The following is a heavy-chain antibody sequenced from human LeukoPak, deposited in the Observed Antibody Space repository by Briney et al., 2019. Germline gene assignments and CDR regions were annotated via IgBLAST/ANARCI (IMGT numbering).Heavy chain of an antibody. CDR1: GGSFSGYY. CDR3: ARRTSYYYDNGGYTVIDY. Sequence: SETLSLTCAVYGGSFSGYYCSWIRQPPGKRLEGIGEINHSGSTNYTPSLKSRVTISVDTSKNQFSLKLSSVTAADTAVYYCARRTSYYYDNGGYTVIDYWGQGTLVTVSS. V-gene: IGHV4-34*01. D-gene: IGHD3-22*01. J-gene: IGHJ4*02. CDR2: INHSGST.